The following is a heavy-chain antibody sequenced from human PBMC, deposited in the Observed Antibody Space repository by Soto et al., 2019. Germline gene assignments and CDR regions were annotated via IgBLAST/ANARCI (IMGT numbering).Heavy chain of an antibody. CDR2: ISSSSSYT. J-gene: IGHJ4*02. CDR3: ARDRTYSSSSFDDY. D-gene: IGHD6-6*01. V-gene: IGHV3-11*06. Sequence: GGSLRLSCAASGFTFSDYYMSWIRQAPGKGLEWVSYISSSSSYTNYADSVKGRFTISRDNAKNSLYLQMNSLRAEDTAVYYCARDRTYSSSSFDDYWGQGTLVTVSS. CDR1: GFTFSDYY.